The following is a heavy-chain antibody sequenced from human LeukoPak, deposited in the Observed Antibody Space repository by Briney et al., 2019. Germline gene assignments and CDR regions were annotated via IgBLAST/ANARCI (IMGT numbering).Heavy chain of an antibody. CDR1: GGSFSGYY. CDR3: ARTSVRCSSTSCYGHNWFDP. D-gene: IGHD2-2*01. Sequence: PSETLSLTCAVYGGSFSGYYWSWIRQPPGKGLEWIGEINHSGSTNYNPSLKSRVTISVDTSKNQFSLKLSSVTAADTAVYYCARTSVRCSSTSCYGHNWFDPWGQGTLVTVSS. CDR2: INHSGST. V-gene: IGHV4-34*01. J-gene: IGHJ5*02.